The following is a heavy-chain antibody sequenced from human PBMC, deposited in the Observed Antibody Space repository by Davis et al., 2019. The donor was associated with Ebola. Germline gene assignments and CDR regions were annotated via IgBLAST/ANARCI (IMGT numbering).Heavy chain of an antibody. J-gene: IGHJ5*02. CDR1: GFTVSSID. D-gene: IGHD4/OR15-4a*01. V-gene: IGHV3-53*04. Sequence: PGGSLRLSCAASGFTVSSIDMSWVRQAPGKGLEWVSVIYSGGTTHYADSVKGRFTISRHNSKNTLYFQMNSLRTDDTAVYYCARVWWPPGGIRFDPWGQGALVTVSS. CDR2: IYSGGTT. CDR3: ARVWWPPGGIRFDP.